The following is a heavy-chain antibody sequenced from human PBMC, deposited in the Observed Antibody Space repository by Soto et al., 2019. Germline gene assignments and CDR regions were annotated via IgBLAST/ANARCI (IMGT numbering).Heavy chain of an antibody. CDR1: GGSISSGGYY. CDR3: ALYDFWSGYADY. Sequence: QVQLQESGPGLVKPSQTLSLTCTVSGGSISSGGYYWSWIRQHPGKGLEWIGYIYYSGSTYYNPSLNCRVTISVDKSKTPFSLKLSSVTAADTAVYYCALYDFWSGYADYWGQGTLVTVSS. J-gene: IGHJ4*02. CDR2: IYYSGST. V-gene: IGHV4-31*03. D-gene: IGHD3-3*01.